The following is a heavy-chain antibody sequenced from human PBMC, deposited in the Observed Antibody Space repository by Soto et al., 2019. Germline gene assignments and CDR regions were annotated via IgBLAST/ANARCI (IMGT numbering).Heavy chain of an antibody. V-gene: IGHV3-23*01. CDR1: GLYFISYS. CDR2: ISSSGGST. D-gene: IGHD1-26*01. Sequence: GGSLKLSCAAAGLYFISYSVSWARRDPGRGLEWVSAISSSGGSTFYADSVKGRFTISRDNSKNTLYLQMNSLSDEDTALYYCAKGPPVGLQYFQYWGQGTLVTVSA. J-gene: IGHJ1*01. CDR3: AKGPPVGLQYFQY.